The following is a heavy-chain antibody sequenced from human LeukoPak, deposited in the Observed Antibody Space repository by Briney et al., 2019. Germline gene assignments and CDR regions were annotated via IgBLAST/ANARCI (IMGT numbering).Heavy chain of an antibody. J-gene: IGHJ6*02. CDR2: INHSGST. CDR3: ARSVVVVPAAHYYYGMDV. V-gene: IGHV4-34*01. D-gene: IGHD2-2*01. CDR1: GGSFSGYY. Sequence: SEALSLTCAVYGGSFSGYYWSWIRQPPGKGLEWIGEINHSGSTNYNPSLKSRVTISVDTSKNQFSLKLSSVTAADTAVYYCARSVVVVPAAHYYYGMDVWGQGTTVTVSS.